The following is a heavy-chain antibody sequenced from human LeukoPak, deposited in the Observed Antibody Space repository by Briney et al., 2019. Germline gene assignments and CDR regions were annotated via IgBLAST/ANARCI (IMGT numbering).Heavy chain of an antibody. J-gene: IGHJ4*02. CDR3: ARDQANDFWSGYYTGNAIDY. CDR2: ISGGDDST. V-gene: IGHV3-23*01. CDR1: GFTFSSYA. Sequence: GGSLRLSCAASGFTFSSYAMSWVRQAPGKGLEWVPTISGGDDSTYYADSVKGRFTISRDNAKNSLYLQMNSLRAEGTAVYYCARDQANDFWSGYYTGNAIDYWGQGTLVTVSS. D-gene: IGHD3-3*01.